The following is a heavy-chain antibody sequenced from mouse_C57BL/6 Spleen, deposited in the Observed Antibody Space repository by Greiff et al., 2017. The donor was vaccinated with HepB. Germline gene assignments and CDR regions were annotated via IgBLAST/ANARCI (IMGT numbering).Heavy chain of an antibody. D-gene: IGHD2-1*01. V-gene: IGHV14-1*01. CDR1: GFNIKDYY. CDR2: IDPEDGDT. CDR3: TSIYYRGAY. J-gene: IGHJ3*01. Sequence: EVKLQQSGAELVRPGASVKLSCTASGFNIKDYYMHWVKQRPEQGLEWIGRIDPEDGDTEYAPKFQGKATMTADTSSNTAYLQLSSLTSEDTAVYYCTSIYYRGAYWGQGTLVTVSA.